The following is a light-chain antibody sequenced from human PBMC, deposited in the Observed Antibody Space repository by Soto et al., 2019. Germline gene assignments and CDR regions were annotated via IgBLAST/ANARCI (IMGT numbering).Light chain of an antibody. CDR1: QDITNY. V-gene: IGKV1-16*01. CDR2: TAS. Sequence: DIQMTQSPSSLSASVGDRVTITCRASQDITNYLAWFQQKPGKAPKSLIYTASSLHSGVPSRFSGSGSGTDFTLTISRLQPEDFATYYCQQYHSYPITFGQGTRLDIK. CDR3: QQYHSYPIT. J-gene: IGKJ5*01.